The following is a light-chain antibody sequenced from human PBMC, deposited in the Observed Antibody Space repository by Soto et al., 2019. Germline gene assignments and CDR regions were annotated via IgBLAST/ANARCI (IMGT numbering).Light chain of an antibody. CDR1: QSISSY. Sequence: DIQMTQSPSSLSASVGDRVTITCRASQSISSYLNWYQQKPGKAPKLLIYAASSLQSGVPSRFSGSGSGTDFTLTISSLQPEDFATYYCQQSHSIPWTFGQVTKVDIK. CDR3: QQSHSIPWT. V-gene: IGKV1-39*01. J-gene: IGKJ1*01. CDR2: AAS.